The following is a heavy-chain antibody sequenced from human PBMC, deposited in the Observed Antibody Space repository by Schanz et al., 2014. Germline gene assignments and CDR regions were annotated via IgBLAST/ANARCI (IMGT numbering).Heavy chain of an antibody. CDR2: INTGSGDT. V-gene: IGHV1-18*01. D-gene: IGHD3-3*01. CDR3: ARDRRFFDRDDLYYFDS. CDR1: GYTFTSYG. Sequence: QVQLVQSGAEVKKPGASVRVSCKASGYTFTSYGISWVRQAPGQGLEWMGWINTGSGDTKYSQNFQGRVTITRDTSASTAYMELSSLRSEDTAVYYCARDRRFFDRDDLYYFDSWGQGTLVTVSS. J-gene: IGHJ4*02.